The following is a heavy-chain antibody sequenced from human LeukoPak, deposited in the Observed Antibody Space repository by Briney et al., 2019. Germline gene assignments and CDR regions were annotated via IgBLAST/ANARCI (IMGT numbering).Heavy chain of an antibody. D-gene: IGHD1-26*01. CDR2: IYSSGNT. CDR1: GFTVDSNY. Sequence: GGSLRLSCAASGFTVDSNYMNWVRQAPGNGLEWVSVIYSSGNTYYADSVKGRFTISRDNSRNRLNLQMNSLRSEDTAIYYCARGGGYYGIDYWGQGTLVTVSS. V-gene: IGHV3-66*02. CDR3: ARGGGYYGIDY. J-gene: IGHJ4*02.